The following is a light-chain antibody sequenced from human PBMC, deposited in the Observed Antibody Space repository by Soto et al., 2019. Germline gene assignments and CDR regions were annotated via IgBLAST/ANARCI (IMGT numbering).Light chain of an antibody. Sequence: EVVMTQSPATLSVFPGERVTLSCRASQSVSSSLAWYQQKPGQAPRLLIYSASTRATGIPARFSGGGSGTEFTLTISSLESEDFAVYYCQQYINGYNFGQGTKLEIK. CDR2: SAS. CDR3: QQYINGYN. CDR1: QSVSSS. V-gene: IGKV3-15*01. J-gene: IGKJ2*01.